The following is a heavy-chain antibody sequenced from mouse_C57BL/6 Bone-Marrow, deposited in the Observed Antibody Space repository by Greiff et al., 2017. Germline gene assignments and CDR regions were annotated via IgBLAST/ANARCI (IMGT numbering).Heavy chain of an antibody. V-gene: IGHV1-59*01. Sequence: QVQLQQSGAELVRPGPSVTLSCTASGYTFTSYWMHWVKQRPGQGLEWIGVIDPSDSYTNYNQKCKGKATLTVDTSASTAYMQLSSLTSEDSAVYDGARVFAYWGQGTLVTVSA. CDR1: GYTFTSYW. CDR3: ARVFAY. J-gene: IGHJ3*01. CDR2: IDPSDSYT.